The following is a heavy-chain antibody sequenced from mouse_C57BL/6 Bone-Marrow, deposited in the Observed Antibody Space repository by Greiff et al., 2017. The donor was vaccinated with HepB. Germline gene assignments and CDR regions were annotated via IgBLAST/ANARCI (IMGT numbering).Heavy chain of an antibody. V-gene: IGHV1-62-2*01. CDR3: ARHEGDYVGDYYAMDY. J-gene: IGHJ4*01. CDR2: FYPGSGSI. CDR1: GYTFTEYT. D-gene: IGHD1-1*01. Sequence: VQLQESGAELVKPGASVKLSCKASGYTFTEYTIHWVKQRTGQGLEWIGWFYPGSGSIKYNEKFKDKATLTADKSSSTVYMELSRLTSEDSAVYFCARHEGDYVGDYYAMDYCGQGTSVTVSS.